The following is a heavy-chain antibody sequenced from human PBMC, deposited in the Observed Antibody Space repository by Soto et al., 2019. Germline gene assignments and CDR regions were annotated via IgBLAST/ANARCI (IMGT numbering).Heavy chain of an antibody. CDR2: ISSSSSYI. CDR3: ARRGVGYCSSTSCQFDY. J-gene: IGHJ4*02. Sequence: VGSLRFSCAASGFTFSSYSMNWVRQAPGKGLEWVSSISSSSSYIYYADSVKGRFTISRDNAKNSLYLQMNSLRAEDTAVYYCARRGVGYCSSTSCQFDYWSQGTLVPSPQ. CDR1: GFTFSSYS. D-gene: IGHD2-2*01. V-gene: IGHV3-21*01.